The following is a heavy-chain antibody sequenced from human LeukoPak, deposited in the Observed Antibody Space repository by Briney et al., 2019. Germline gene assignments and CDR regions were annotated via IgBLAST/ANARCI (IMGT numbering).Heavy chain of an antibody. V-gene: IGHV3-7*01. CDR1: GFTFSSHS. CDR2: IKQDGSEK. D-gene: IGHD3-3*01. Sequence: GGSLRLSCATFGFTFSSHSMSWVRQAPGKGLEWVANIKQDGSEKHYVDSVKGRFSISRDKTKNSLYLQMSSLRAEDTAVYYCARAMGTSYGFWSGSYTVSYYYYMDVWGKGTTVAVS. J-gene: IGHJ6*03. CDR3: ARAMGTSYGFWSGSYTVSYYYYMDV.